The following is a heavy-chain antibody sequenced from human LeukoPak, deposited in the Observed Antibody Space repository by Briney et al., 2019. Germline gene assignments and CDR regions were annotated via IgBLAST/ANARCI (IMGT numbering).Heavy chain of an antibody. CDR2: IYYSGST. CDR3: ARGRRGYSYGRLDY. Sequence: SETLSLTCTVSGGSISSGGYYWSWIRQHPGKGLEWIGCIYYSGSTNYNPSLKSRVTISVDTSKNQFSLKLSSVTAADTAVYYCARGRRGYSYGRLDYWGQGTLVTVSS. CDR1: GGSISSGGYY. V-gene: IGHV4-31*03. D-gene: IGHD5-18*01. J-gene: IGHJ4*02.